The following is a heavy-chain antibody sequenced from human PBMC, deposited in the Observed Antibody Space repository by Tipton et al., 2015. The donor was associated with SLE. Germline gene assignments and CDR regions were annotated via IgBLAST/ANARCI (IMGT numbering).Heavy chain of an antibody. CDR3: ARSQNYFDY. V-gene: IGHV4-39*07. CDR1: GGSISSSSYY. Sequence: TLSLTCTVSGGSISSSSYYWGWIRQPPGKGLEWIGEINHSGSTNYNPSLKSRVTISVDTSKNQFSLELSSVTAADTAVYYCARSQNYFDYWGQGTLVTVSS. CDR2: INHSGST. J-gene: IGHJ4*02.